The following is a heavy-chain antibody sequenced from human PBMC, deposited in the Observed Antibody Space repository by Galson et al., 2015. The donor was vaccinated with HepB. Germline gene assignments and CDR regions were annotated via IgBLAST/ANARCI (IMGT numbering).Heavy chain of an antibody. J-gene: IGHJ4*02. Sequence: SLRLSCAASGFTFSSYTMHWVRQAPGKGLEWVAVISYGGNNKYYADSVKGRFTISRDNSKNTLYLQMNSLRGEDTAVYYCARGHYGDYFFDYWGQGTLVTVSS. CDR2: ISYGGNNK. V-gene: IGHV3-30*04. CDR3: ARGHYGDYFFDY. CDR1: GFTFSSYT. D-gene: IGHD4-17*01.